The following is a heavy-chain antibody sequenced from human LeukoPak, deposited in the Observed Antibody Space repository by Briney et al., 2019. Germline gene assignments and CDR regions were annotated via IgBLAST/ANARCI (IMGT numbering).Heavy chain of an antibody. Sequence: ASVKVSCKVSGYTPTKLSMHWVRQAPGKGLEWMGGFDPEDGETIYAQKFQGRVTMTEDTSTDTAYMELRSLRSDDMAVYYCSTGAPRRCITDICYFFDYWGQGTLVAVSS. D-gene: IGHD2-8*01. CDR3: STGAPRRCITDICYFFDY. V-gene: IGHV1-24*01. J-gene: IGHJ4*02. CDR2: FDPEDGET. CDR1: GYTPTKLS.